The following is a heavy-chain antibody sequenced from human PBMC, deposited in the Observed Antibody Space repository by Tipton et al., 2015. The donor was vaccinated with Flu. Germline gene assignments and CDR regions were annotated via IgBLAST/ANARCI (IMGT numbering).Heavy chain of an antibody. CDR1: EFTFSSYW. CDR3: ARAVGGYDAF. Sequence: SLRLSCAASEFTFSSYWMSWVRQAPGKGLEWVANIKQDGSEIYYVDSVKGRFTISRDNAKNSLYLQMNSLRAEDTAVYYCARAVGGYDAFWGQGTLVTVSS. J-gene: IGHJ4*02. D-gene: IGHD2-8*02. V-gene: IGHV3-7*01. CDR2: IKQDGSEI.